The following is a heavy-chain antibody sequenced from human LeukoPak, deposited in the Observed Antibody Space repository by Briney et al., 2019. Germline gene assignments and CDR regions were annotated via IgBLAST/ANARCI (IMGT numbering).Heavy chain of an antibody. J-gene: IGHJ4*02. D-gene: IGHD2-15*01. V-gene: IGHV4-61*05. CDR3: ARRRAATYYFDC. CDR2: MSYSGTT. CDR1: GASIGSIGAY. Sequence: SETLSLTCTVSGASIGSIGAYWGWVRQPPGKGLEWLATLSYSGTMSYSGTTYYNPSLRSRVTISVDTSKNQFSLKLSSVTAADTAVYYCARRRAATYYFDCWGQGTLVTVSS.